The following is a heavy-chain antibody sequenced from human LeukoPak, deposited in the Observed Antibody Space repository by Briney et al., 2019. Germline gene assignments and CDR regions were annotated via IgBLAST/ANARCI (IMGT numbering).Heavy chain of an antibody. Sequence: GGSLRLSCAASGFTFSSYSMNWVRQAPGKGLEWVSGIYWSSSGTGYADSVKGRFTVSRDSAKNSLYLQMNSLRVEDTAFYYCAKDNRRHYTSGPNPDSLHWGQGALVTVSS. D-gene: IGHD6-19*01. CDR1: GFTFSSYS. CDR3: AKDNRRHYTSGPNPDSLH. V-gene: IGHV3-9*01. CDR2: IYWSSSGT. J-gene: IGHJ4*02.